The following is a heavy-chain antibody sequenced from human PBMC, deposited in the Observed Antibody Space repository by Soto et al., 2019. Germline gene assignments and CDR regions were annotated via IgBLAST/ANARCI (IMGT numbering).Heavy chain of an antibody. Sequence: QVQLVQSGDEVKKPGTSVKVSCKASGYSFTTYGIIWVRQAPGQGLEWMAWISANNGNTKYAQNLQGRVSLTTDTSTSPASMELGGLSSADPAAYSCPRLKRLFFMDSWGQGVKSPSP. J-gene: IGHJ6*02. CDR1: GYSFTTYG. V-gene: IGHV1-18*01. CDR3: PRLKRLFFMDS. CDR2: ISANNGNT. D-gene: IGHD3-16*01.